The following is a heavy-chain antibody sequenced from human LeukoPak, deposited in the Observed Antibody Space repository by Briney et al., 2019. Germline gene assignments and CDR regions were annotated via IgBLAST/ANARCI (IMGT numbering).Heavy chain of an antibody. Sequence: PGGSLRLSCAASGFTFSRYEMNWVRQAPGKGLEWVSYISSSGSTIYYADSVKGRFTISRDNAKNSLYLQMSSLRAADTAVYYCARIYDTLTGYYNVNDYWGQGTLVTVSS. V-gene: IGHV3-48*03. CDR1: GFTFSRYE. CDR2: ISSSGSTI. J-gene: IGHJ4*02. CDR3: ARIYDTLTGYYNVNDY. D-gene: IGHD3-9*01.